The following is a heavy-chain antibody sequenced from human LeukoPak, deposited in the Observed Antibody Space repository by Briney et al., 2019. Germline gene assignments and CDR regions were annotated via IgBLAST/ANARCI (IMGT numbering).Heavy chain of an antibody. CDR1: GFTSSSDS. D-gene: IGHD3-22*01. Sequence: GGSLRLSCAASGFTSSSDSMNWVRQAPGKGLEWVSSISSSSSYIYYADSVKGRFTISRDNAKNSLYLQMNSLRAEDTAVYYCARDTGAESSGYYPGIDYWGQGTLVTVSS. CDR3: ARDTGAESSGYYPGIDY. V-gene: IGHV3-21*01. J-gene: IGHJ4*02. CDR2: ISSSSSYI.